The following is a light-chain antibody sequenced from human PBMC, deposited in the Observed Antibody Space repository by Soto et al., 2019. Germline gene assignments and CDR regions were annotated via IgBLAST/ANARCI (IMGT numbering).Light chain of an antibody. CDR1: QNIRSH. Sequence: DIQMTQLPSSLSASVGDRVTITCRASQNIRSHLNWYQQRPGKAPKLLISAASSLQSEIPVRFSGSGSGTDFTLTITSLQPEDFATYYCQQTYSHLRTFGQGTKVEVK. CDR3: QQTYSHLRT. J-gene: IGKJ1*01. CDR2: AAS. V-gene: IGKV1-39*01.